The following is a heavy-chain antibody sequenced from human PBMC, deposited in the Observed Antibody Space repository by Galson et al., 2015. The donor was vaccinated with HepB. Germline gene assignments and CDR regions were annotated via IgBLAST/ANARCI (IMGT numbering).Heavy chain of an antibody. Sequence: QSGAEVKKPGESLKISCKGSGYSFTSYWSGWVRQMPGKGLEWMGIIYPGDSDTRYSPSFQGQVTISADKSISTAYLQWSSLKASDTAMYYCARRLRVRENRWYFDLWGRGTLVTVSS. CDR1: GYSFTSYW. CDR3: ARRLRVRENRWYFDL. D-gene: IGHD3-10*01. V-gene: IGHV5-51*01. CDR2: IYPGDSDT. J-gene: IGHJ2*01.